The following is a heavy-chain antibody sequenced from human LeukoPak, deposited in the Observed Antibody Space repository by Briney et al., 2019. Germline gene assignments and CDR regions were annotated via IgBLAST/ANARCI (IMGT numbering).Heavy chain of an antibody. Sequence: GASVKVSCKASGYTFTSYGISWVRQAPGQGLEWMGWISAYNGNTNYAQKFQGRVTMTTDTSTSTAYMELRSLRSDDTAVYYCARDLEAAAGTTPSDYWGQGALVTVSS. CDR2: ISAYNGNT. V-gene: IGHV1-18*01. D-gene: IGHD6-13*01. J-gene: IGHJ4*02. CDR3: ARDLEAAAGTTPSDY. CDR1: GYTFTSYG.